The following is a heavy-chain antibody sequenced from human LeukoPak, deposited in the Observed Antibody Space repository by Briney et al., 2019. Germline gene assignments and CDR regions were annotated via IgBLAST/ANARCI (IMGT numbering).Heavy chain of an antibody. J-gene: IGHJ4*02. D-gene: IGHD3-22*01. Sequence: PSETLSLTCTVSGGSISSYYWSWIRQPAGKGLEWIGRIYTSGSTNYNPSLKSRVTISVDTSKNQFSLKLSSVTAADTAVYYCARARGYYDSSGYYYLDYWGQGTLVTVSS. CDR1: GGSISSYY. CDR3: ARARGYYDSSGYYYLDY. CDR2: IYTSGST. V-gene: IGHV4-4*07.